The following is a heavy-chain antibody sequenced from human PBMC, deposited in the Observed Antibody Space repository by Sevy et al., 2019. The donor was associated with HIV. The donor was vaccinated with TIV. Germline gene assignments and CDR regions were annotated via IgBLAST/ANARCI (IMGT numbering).Heavy chain of an antibody. CDR3: ARDVGYGGSSLTHDY. D-gene: IGHD5-18*01. CDR2: ISSSSSYI. Sequence: GGSLRLSCAASGFTFSSYSMNWVRQPPGKGLEWVSSISSSSSYIYYADSVKGRFTISRDNAKNSLYLQMNSLRAEDTAVYYCARDVGYGGSSLTHDYWGQGTLVTVSS. V-gene: IGHV3-21*01. J-gene: IGHJ4*02. CDR1: GFTFSSYS.